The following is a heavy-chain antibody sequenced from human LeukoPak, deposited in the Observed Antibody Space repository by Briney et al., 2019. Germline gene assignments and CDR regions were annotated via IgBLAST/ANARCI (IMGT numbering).Heavy chain of an antibody. D-gene: IGHD3-22*01. J-gene: IGHJ4*02. CDR1: GGSISSYY. CDR3: ARGDLYYYDSSGYYLDY. V-gene: IGHV4-59*01. CDR2: IYYSGST. Sequence: SETLSLTRTVSGGSISSYYWSWIRQPPGKGLEWIGYIYYSGSTNYNPSLKSRVTISVDTSKNQFSLKLSSVTAADTAVYYCARGDLYYYDSSGYYLDYWGQGTLVTVSS.